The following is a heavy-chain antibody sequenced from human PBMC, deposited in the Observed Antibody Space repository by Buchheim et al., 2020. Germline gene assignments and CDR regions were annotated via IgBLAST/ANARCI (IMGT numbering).Heavy chain of an antibody. D-gene: IGHD2-2*02. J-gene: IGHJ4*02. CDR1: GFTFSSYS. CDR2: ISSSSSTI. V-gene: IGHV3-48*01. Sequence: EVQLVESGGGLVQPGGSLRLSCAASGFTFSSYSMNWVRQAPGKGLEWVSYISSSSSTIYYVDSVKGRFTISRDNAKNSLYLQMNSLRAEDTAVYYCARDFRCSSTSCYRGFDYWGQGTL. CDR3: ARDFRCSSTSCYRGFDY.